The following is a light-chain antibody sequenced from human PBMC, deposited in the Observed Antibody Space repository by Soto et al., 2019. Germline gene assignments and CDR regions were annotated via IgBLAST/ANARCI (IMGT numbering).Light chain of an antibody. Sequence: QSVLTQPPSVSGAPGQRVTISCTGSSSNIGAGYDVHWYKQLPGTAPKLLIYGNNNRPSGVPDRFSGSKSGTSASLAITGLQAEDEAVYYCQSYDSSLSDRYVFGTGTKVTVL. CDR3: QSYDSSLSDRYV. CDR2: GNN. V-gene: IGLV1-40*01. J-gene: IGLJ1*01. CDR1: SSNIGAGYD.